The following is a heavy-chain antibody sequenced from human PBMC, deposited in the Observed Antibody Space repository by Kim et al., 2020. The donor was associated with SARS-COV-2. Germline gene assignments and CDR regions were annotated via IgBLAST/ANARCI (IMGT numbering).Heavy chain of an antibody. CDR3: ALSRIAARPARFDY. D-gene: IGHD6-6*01. Sequence: GGSLRLSCAASGFTFSSYAMSWVRQAPGKGLEWVSAISGSGGSTYYADSVKGRFTISRDNSKNTLYLQMNSLRAEYTAVYYCALSRIAARPARFDYWGQGTLVTVSS. CDR1: GFTFSSYA. V-gene: IGHV3-23*01. J-gene: IGHJ4*02. CDR2: ISGSGGST.